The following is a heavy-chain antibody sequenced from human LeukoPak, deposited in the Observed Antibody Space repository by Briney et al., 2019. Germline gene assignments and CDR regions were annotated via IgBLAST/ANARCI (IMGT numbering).Heavy chain of an antibody. V-gene: IGHV3-30*02. CDR2: IRYDGTDK. D-gene: IGHD2-21*01. CDR3: APRVVVITAPFDY. Sequence: GGSMRLSCAASGFTFSSFGMHWVRQAPGKGLEWVAFIRYDGTDKYYADSVKGRFTISRDNSKNTLYLQMNSLRPEDTAVYYCAPRVVVITAPFDYWGQGTLVTVSS. J-gene: IGHJ4*02. CDR1: GFTFSSFG.